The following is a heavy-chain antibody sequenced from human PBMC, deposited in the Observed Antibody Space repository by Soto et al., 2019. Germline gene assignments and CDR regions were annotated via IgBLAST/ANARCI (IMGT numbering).Heavy chain of an antibody. CDR1: GYTFTRYD. CDR2: ISAYNGNT. J-gene: IGHJ4*02. CDR3: ARQSPRNDY. Sequence: QVPLVQSGAEVKRPGASVKVSCKTSGYTFTRYDISWVRQAPGQGLEWMGRISAYNGNTNYAQKLQGRVTMTTDTATSTAYMELGSLRADDTGVYDCARQSPRNDYWGQGTLVTVSS. V-gene: IGHV1-18*01.